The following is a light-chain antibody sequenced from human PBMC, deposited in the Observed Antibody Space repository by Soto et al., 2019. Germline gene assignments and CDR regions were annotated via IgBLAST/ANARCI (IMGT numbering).Light chain of an antibody. CDR1: QSISTW. CDR2: KAS. J-gene: IGKJ4*01. V-gene: IGKV1-5*03. Sequence: IQMTQSPSTLPASVGDVATITCRANQSISTWLAWYQQKPGKAPNLLIYKASRLETGVPSRFSGSGSGTEFTLTISFLQPDDFATNSYQQHKRNSPLPFGAQTKVDIK. CDR3: QQHKRNSPLP.